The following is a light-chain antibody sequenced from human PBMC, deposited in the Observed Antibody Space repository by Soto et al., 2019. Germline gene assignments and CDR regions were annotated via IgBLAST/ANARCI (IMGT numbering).Light chain of an antibody. V-gene: IGKV3-11*01. CDR2: DAS. Sequence: EIVLTQSPATLSLSPGERATLSCRASQSVSTYLAWYQQKPGQAPRLLIYDASNRATGIPARFRGSGSGTDFPHTSSSLEPEDVAVYYCQQRSNWPPEITFGGGTKVEIK. J-gene: IGKJ4*01. CDR1: QSVSTY. CDR3: QQRSNWPPEIT.